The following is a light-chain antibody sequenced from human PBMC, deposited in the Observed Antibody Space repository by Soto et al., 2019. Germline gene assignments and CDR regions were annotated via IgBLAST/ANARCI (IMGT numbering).Light chain of an antibody. CDR2: SNS. Sequence: QAVVTQPPSASGTPGQRVTISCSGSSSNIGSNTVNWYQQLPGTAPKLLIYSNSQRPSGVPDRFSGSKSGTSASLAISGLQSADEADYYCAAWDDSLNEWVFGGGTKLTVL. CDR3: AAWDDSLNEWV. V-gene: IGLV1-44*01. CDR1: SSNIGSNT. J-gene: IGLJ3*02.